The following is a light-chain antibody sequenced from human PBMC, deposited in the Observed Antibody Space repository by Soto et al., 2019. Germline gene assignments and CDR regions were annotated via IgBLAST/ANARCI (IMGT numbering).Light chain of an antibody. V-gene: IGLV4-69*01. Sequence: QAVVTQSPSASASLGASVKLTCTLSSGHSSYAIAWHQQQPEKGPRYLMKLNSDGSHTKGDGIPDRFSGSSSGAERYLTISSLQSEDDADYYCQTWGTGFSVFGGVFGGGTKVTVL. CDR1: SGHSSYA. J-gene: IGLJ2*01. CDR2: LNSDGSH. CDR3: QTWGTGFSVFGGV.